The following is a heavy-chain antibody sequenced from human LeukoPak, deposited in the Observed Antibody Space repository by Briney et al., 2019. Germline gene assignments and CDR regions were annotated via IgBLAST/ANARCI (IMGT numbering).Heavy chain of an antibody. Sequence: GGSLRLSCAASGFTFSSYSMNWVRQAPGKGLEWVSSISSSSSYIYYADSVKDRFTISRDNAKNSLYLQMNSLRAEDTAVYYCARLSAFWSGYYPSTDYWGQGTLVTVSS. CDR3: ARLSAFWSGYYPSTDY. V-gene: IGHV3-21*04. J-gene: IGHJ4*02. D-gene: IGHD3-3*01. CDR2: ISSSSSYI. CDR1: GFTFSSYS.